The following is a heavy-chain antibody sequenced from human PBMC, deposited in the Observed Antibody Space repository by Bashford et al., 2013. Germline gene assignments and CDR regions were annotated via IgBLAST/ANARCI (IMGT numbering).Heavy chain of an antibody. J-gene: IGHJ4*02. CDR2: IIPIFGTA. CDR3: ARLYNGMGSDDF. CDR1: GGTFSSYA. Sequence: SVKVSCKASGGTFSSYAISWVRQAPGQGLEWMGGIIPIFGTANYAQKFQGRVTITADESTSTAYMELRSLRSDDTAVYYCARLYNGMGSDDFWGQGTLVTVSS. V-gene: IGHV1-69*13. D-gene: IGHD3-10*01.